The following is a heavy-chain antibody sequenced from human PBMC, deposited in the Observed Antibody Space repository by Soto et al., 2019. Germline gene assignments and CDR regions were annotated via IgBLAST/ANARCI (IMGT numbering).Heavy chain of an antibody. CDR1: GGSISSGDYY. CDR3: ARFRYYDSSGYNWFDP. Sequence: SETLSLTCTVSGGSISSGDYYWSWIRQPPGKGLEWIGYIYYSGSTYYNPSLKSRVTISVDTSKNQFSLKLSSVTAADTAVYYCARFRYYDSSGYNWFDPWGQRTLVTVSS. J-gene: IGHJ5*02. V-gene: IGHV4-30-4*01. D-gene: IGHD3-22*01. CDR2: IYYSGST.